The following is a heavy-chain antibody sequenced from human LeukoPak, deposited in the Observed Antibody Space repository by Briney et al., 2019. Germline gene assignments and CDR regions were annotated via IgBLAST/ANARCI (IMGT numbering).Heavy chain of an antibody. CDR3: ARDSSGYQDFDY. D-gene: IGHD3-22*01. Sequence: SETLSLTCTVSGGSISSGDYYWSWIRQPPGKGLEWIGYIYYNGSTYYNPSLKSRVTISVDTSKNQFSLKLSSVTAADTAVYYCARDSSGYQDFDYWGQGTLVTVSS. CDR2: IYYNGST. V-gene: IGHV4-30-4*01. J-gene: IGHJ4*02. CDR1: GGSISSGDYY.